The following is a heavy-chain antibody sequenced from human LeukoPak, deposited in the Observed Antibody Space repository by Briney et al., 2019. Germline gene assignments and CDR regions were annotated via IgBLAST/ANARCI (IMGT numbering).Heavy chain of an antibody. J-gene: IGHJ4*02. Sequence: GGSLRLSCAASGFTVSSNYMSWVRQAPGKGLEWVANINQDGSEKYYVDSVKGRFTISRDNAKNSLYLQMNSLRAEDTALYYCAGGGAVGDYWGQGTLVTVSS. CDR1: GFTVSSNY. D-gene: IGHD4-23*01. CDR3: AGGGAVGDY. V-gene: IGHV3-7*01. CDR2: INQDGSEK.